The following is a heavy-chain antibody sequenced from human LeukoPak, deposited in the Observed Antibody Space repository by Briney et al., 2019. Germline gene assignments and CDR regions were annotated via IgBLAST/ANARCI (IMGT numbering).Heavy chain of an antibody. V-gene: IGHV5-51*01. D-gene: IGHD5-18*01. Sequence: KNGESLKISCKGSGYSFTSYWIVWVRQMPGKGLEWMGSIYPGDSDTRYSPSFQGQVTISADKSISTAYLQWSSLKASDTAMYYCARPSYGFLSGFDYWGQGTLVTVSS. CDR2: IYPGDSDT. CDR1: GYSFTSYW. CDR3: ARPSYGFLSGFDY. J-gene: IGHJ4*02.